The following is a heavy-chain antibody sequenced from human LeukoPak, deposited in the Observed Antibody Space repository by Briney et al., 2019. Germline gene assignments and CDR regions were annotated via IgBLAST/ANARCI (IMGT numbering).Heavy chain of an antibody. CDR2: IYYSGST. CDR1: GGSISSYY. D-gene: IGHD1-20*01. V-gene: IGHV4-59*08. Sequence: SETLSLTCTASGGSISSYYWSWIRQPPGKGLEWIGYIYYSGSTNYNPSLKSRVTISVDTSKNQFSLKLSSVTAADTAVYYCARQDRDNYYFDYWGQGTLVTVSS. CDR3: ARQDRDNYYFDY. J-gene: IGHJ4*02.